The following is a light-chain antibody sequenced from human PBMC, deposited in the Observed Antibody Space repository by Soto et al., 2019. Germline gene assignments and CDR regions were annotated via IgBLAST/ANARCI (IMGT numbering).Light chain of an antibody. CDR3: QQYGSSGT. V-gene: IGKV3-20*01. CDR1: QSINNN. CDR2: GAS. Sequence: IVMTQSPDTLSVSPGERFSRCCRASQSINNNLAWYQQKPGQAPRLLIYGASIRATGIPDRFSGSGSGTDFTLTISRLEPEDFAVYYCQQYGSSGTFGQGTKVDI. J-gene: IGKJ1*01.